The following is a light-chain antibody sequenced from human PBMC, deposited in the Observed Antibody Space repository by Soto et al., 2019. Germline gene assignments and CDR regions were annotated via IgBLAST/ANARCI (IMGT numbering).Light chain of an antibody. J-gene: IGKJ3*01. CDR2: WAS. CDR3: QQYFGLPLT. V-gene: IGKV4-1*01. CDR1: QSVLYNSNKSNY. Sequence: DIVMTQSPDSLAVSLGERATINCKSSQSVLYNSNKSNYLAWYQQKPGQPPKLLIYWASTRENGVPDRFSGSGSGTEFTLTISSLQAEDVAVYYCQQYFGLPLTFGPGTKVDIK.